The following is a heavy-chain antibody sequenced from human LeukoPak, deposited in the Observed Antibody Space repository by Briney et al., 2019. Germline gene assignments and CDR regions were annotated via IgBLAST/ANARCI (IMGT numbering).Heavy chain of an antibody. V-gene: IGHV3-30*02. CDR1: GFTFTSHG. Sequence: GGSLRLSCVVSGFTFTSHGMHWIRQAPGKGLEWVAFIQHDGSNKYYADSVKGRFTISRDNSKNTLYVQMNSLRADDTAVYYCAKDSSDYYFDYWGQGTLVTVSS. CDR2: IQHDGSNK. D-gene: IGHD3-22*01. CDR3: AKDSSDYYFDY. J-gene: IGHJ4*02.